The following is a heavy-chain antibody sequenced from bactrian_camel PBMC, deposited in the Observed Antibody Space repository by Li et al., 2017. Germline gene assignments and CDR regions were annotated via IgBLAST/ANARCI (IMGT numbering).Heavy chain of an antibody. Sequence: HVQLVESGGGSVQAGTSLTLTCVASGYTDDGHCMGWFRQVPGKQREKVALIGSDRATHYSESVKGRFTISKGDDKSSVYLQMDGLKPDDSAVYYCAWDHDTKTAVRFYDVPEFRYKGQGTQVTVS. CDR1: GYTDDGHC. D-gene: IGHD3*01. V-gene: IGHV3S53*01. CDR2: IGSDRAT. J-gene: IGHJ4*01.